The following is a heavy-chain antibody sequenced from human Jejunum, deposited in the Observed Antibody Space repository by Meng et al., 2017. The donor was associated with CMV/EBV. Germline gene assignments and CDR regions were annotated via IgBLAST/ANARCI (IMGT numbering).Heavy chain of an antibody. J-gene: IGHJ5*02. CDR2: IDYDGSSA. CDR1: GFNFSDYG. D-gene: IGHD3-3*01. CDR3: ARVATLSTIPWFDP. V-gene: IGHV3-74*01. Sequence: GFNFSDYGMHWVRQAPGKGLVWASRIDYDGSSATYADSVKGRFTISRDNAKNTLYLQMNSLRAEDTAVYYCARVATLSTIPWFDPWGQGTLVTVSS.